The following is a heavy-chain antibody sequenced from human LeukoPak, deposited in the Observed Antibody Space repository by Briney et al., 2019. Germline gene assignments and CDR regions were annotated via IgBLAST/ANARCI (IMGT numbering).Heavy chain of an antibody. Sequence: GGSLSLSCAASGFTFSSYAMSWVRQAPGKGLEWVSAISGSGGSTYYADSVKGRFTISRDNAKNSLYLQMNSLRAEDTAVYYCARDTVFGVITGPRMDVWGQGTTVTVSS. V-gene: IGHV3-23*01. CDR3: ARDTVFGVITGPRMDV. CDR1: GFTFSSYA. J-gene: IGHJ6*02. D-gene: IGHD3-3*01. CDR2: ISGSGGST.